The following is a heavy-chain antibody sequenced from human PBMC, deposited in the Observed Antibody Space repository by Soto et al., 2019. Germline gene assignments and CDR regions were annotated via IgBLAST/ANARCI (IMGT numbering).Heavy chain of an antibody. CDR1: GYIFTSYY. CDR2: INPSGGTT. CDR3: ARMGPTYYYDSSGYYYFDY. Sequence: ASVKVSCKTSGYIFTSYYIHWVRQAPGQGLEWMGIINPSGGTTTYAQKFQGWVTMTRDTSISTAYMELSRLRSDDTAVYYCARMGPTYYYDSSGYYYFDYWGQGTLVTVSS. D-gene: IGHD3-22*01. V-gene: IGHV1-46*01. J-gene: IGHJ4*02.